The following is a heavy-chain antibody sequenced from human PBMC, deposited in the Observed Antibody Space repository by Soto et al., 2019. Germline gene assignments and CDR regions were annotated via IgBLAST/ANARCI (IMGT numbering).Heavy chain of an antibody. CDR2: IGPESGAT. D-gene: IGHD1-26*01. V-gene: IGHV1-2*02. J-gene: IGHJ4*02. CDR3: GRGRSGQIVVFY. Sequence: AAVKVSCKASGYTFTGHYIHWVRQAPEQGPEWMGEIGPESGATRYAQRFQGRVTMTRDMSITTVYMELNNLSPDDTAVYYCGRGRSGQIVVFYWGQGTPVTVSS. CDR1: GYTFTGHY.